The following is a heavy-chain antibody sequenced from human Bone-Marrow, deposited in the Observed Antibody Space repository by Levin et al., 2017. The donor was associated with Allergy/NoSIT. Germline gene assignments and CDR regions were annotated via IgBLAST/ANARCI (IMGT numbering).Heavy chain of an antibody. CDR3: ARVIPYGSGSYYNVIFDY. J-gene: IGHJ4*02. Sequence: SETLSLTCTVSGGSISSYYWSWIRQPPGKGLEWIGYIYYSGSTNYNPSLKSRVTISVDTSKNQFSLKLSSVTAADTAVYYCARVIPYGSGSYYNVIFDYWGQGTLVTVSS. D-gene: IGHD3-10*01. CDR1: GGSISSYY. CDR2: IYYSGST. V-gene: IGHV4-59*01.